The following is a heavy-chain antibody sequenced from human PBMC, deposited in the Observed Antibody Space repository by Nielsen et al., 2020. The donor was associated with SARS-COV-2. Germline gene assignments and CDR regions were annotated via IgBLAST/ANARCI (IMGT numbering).Heavy chain of an antibody. V-gene: IGHV5-51*01. J-gene: IGHJ4*02. CDR2: IYPDDSDT. CDR3: ARAYSGSSYFDY. D-gene: IGHD1-26*01. CDR1: GYSFSTYW. Sequence: GESLKISCKGSGYSFSTYWIAWVRQMPGKGLEWMGIIYPDDSDTKYNPSFRGQVIISADKSIRTAYLQWSSLKASDTAMYYCARAYSGSSYFDYWGQGTLVTVSS.